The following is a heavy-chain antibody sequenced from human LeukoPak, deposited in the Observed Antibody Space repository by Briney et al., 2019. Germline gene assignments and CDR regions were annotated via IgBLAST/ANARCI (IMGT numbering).Heavy chain of an antibody. V-gene: IGHV4-39*01. Sequence: SETLSLTCTVSGGSISSSSYYWGWIRQPPGKGLEWIGSIYYSGSTYYNPSLKSRVTISVDTSKNQFSLKLSSVTAADTAVYYCASEGSYYDILTGYYWFDYWGQGTLVTVPS. CDR3: ASEGSYYDILTGYYWFDY. J-gene: IGHJ4*02. D-gene: IGHD3-9*01. CDR2: IYYSGST. CDR1: GGSISSSSYY.